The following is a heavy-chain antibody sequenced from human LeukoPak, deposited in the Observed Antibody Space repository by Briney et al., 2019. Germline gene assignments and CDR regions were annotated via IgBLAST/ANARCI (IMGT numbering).Heavy chain of an antibody. J-gene: IGHJ6*02. V-gene: IGHV1-8*01. D-gene: IGHD6-19*01. CDR3: ARGGSGWSFYYYYGMDV. Sequence: GASVKVSCKASGYTFTSYDINWVRQATGQGLEWRGWMNPNSGNTGYAQKFQGRVTMTRNTSISTAYMELSRLRSEDTAVYYCARGGSGWSFYYYYGMDVWGQGTTVTVSS. CDR2: MNPNSGNT. CDR1: GYTFTSYD.